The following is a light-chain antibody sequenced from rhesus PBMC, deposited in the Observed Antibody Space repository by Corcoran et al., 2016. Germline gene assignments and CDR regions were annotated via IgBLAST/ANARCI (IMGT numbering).Light chain of an antibody. Sequence: DIQMTQSPSALSVSVGDRVTISCRASENIYSDLAWYQQKPGKAPRLLIYGASSLQSGVPSRFSGSGSGTDFTLTISSLQPEDFASYYCQQYYDKPLTFGGGTKVEIK. CDR2: GAS. J-gene: IGKJ4*01. V-gene: IGKV1S8*01. CDR1: ENIYSD. CDR3: QQYYDKPLT.